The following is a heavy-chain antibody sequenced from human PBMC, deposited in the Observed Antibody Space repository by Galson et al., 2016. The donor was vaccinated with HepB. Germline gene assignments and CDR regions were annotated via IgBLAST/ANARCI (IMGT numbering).Heavy chain of an antibody. CDR2: IYIDGTT. Sequence: SLRLSCAASGLTVSRNYMSWVRQAPGKGLEWVSVIYIDGTTHYADSVKGRFTISRDNSNNTLYLQMNSLRAEDAAVYYCARGPRGFTYYYYWFGMDVWGQGTSVTVSS. D-gene: IGHD5-12*01. V-gene: IGHV3-53*01. J-gene: IGHJ6*02. CDR1: GLTVSRNY. CDR3: ARGPRGFTYYYYWFGMDV.